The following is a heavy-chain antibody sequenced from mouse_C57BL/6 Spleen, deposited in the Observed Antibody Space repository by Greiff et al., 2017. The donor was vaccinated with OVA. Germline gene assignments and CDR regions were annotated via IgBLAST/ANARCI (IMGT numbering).Heavy chain of an antibody. V-gene: IGHV5-12*01. J-gene: IGHJ4*01. Sequence: EVKLVESGGGLVQPGGSLKLSCAASGFTFSDYYMYWVRQTPEKRLEWVAYISNGGGSTYYPDTVKGRFTISRDNAKNTLYLQMSRLKSEDTAMYYCARSDGATGSYAMDDWGQGTSVTVSS. CDR2: ISNGGGST. CDR1: GFTFSDYY. D-gene: IGHD4-1*02. CDR3: ARSDGATGSYAMDD.